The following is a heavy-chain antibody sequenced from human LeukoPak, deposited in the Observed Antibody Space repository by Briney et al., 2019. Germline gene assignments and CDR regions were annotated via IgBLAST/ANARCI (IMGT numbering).Heavy chain of an antibody. D-gene: IGHD3-3*01. CDR1: GFTFSINA. Sequence: GGSLRLSWAPSGFTFSINAMSWVRQAPGKGLEWVSAISGSGGSTYYADSVKGRFTISRDNSKNTLYLQMNSLRAEDTAVYYCAKVGDILYPLFWFDPWGQGTLVTVSS. CDR3: AKVGDILYPLFWFDP. CDR2: ISGSGGST. J-gene: IGHJ5*02. V-gene: IGHV3-23*01.